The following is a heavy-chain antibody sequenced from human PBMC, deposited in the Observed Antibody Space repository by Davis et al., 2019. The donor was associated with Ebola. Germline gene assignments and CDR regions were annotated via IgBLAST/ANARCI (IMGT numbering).Heavy chain of an antibody. Sequence: ASVTFSCKASSYTFTSYGISWVRQAPGQGLEWMGWISAYNGNTNYAQKLQGRVTMTTDTSRSTAYMELRSLRSDDTAVYYCAREAGATTRIYDSWGQGTLVTVSS. J-gene: IGHJ5*01. D-gene: IGHD1-26*01. CDR3: AREAGATTRIYDS. V-gene: IGHV1-18*01. CDR2: ISAYNGNT. CDR1: SYTFTSYG.